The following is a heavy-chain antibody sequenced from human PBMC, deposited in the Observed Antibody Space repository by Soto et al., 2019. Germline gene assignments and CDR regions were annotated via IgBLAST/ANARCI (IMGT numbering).Heavy chain of an antibody. CDR1: GYTFTSYG. D-gene: IGHD3-3*01. V-gene: IGHV1-18*01. CDR2: ISAYNGNT. CDR3: AREKEGRFLEWILKH. J-gene: IGHJ4*02. Sequence: AAMKVSCKDSGYTFTSYGISGVRQAPGQGLEWMGWISAYNGNTNYAQKLQGRVTMTTDTSTSTAYMELRSLRSDDTAVYYCAREKEGRFLEWILKHWGQGALVTVSS.